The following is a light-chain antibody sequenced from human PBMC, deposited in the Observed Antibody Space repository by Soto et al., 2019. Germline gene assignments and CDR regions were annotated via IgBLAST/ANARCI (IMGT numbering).Light chain of an antibody. CDR3: QQYINWPRT. CDR1: QSVRSN. V-gene: IGKV3-15*01. CDR2: GAS. J-gene: IGKJ1*01. Sequence: EIMMTQSPATLSVSPGERATLSCRASQSVRSNLAWYQHKPGQAPRLLIYGASTRATGIPARFSGSGSGTEFTLTISSLQSEDFAVYYCQQYINWPRTFGQGTKVDIK.